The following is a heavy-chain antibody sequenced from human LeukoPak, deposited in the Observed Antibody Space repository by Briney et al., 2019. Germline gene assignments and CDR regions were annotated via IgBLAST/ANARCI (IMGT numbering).Heavy chain of an antibody. CDR2: IYYSGST. J-gene: IGHJ5*02. CDR3: ARHLVGVGPTRGGWFDP. D-gene: IGHD1-26*01. CDR1: GYPISSGYY. V-gene: IGHV4-38-2*02. Sequence: PSETLSLTCTVSGYPISSGYYWGWIRPPPGKGLEWIGSIYYSGSTYYNPSLKSRLTISVDTSKKQFSLKLTSATAADTAVYYCARHLVGVGPTRGGWFDPWGQGTLVTVSS.